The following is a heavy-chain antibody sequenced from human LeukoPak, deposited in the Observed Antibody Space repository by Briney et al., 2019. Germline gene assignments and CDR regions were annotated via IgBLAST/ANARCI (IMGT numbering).Heavy chain of an antibody. Sequence: SETLSLTCAVSGGSISSSNWWSWVRQPPGKGLEWIGEIYHSGSTNYNPSLKSRVTISVDKSKNQFSLKLSSVTAADTAVYYCARDISAAAGYYFDYWGQGTLVTVSS. J-gene: IGHJ4*02. V-gene: IGHV4-4*02. CDR3: ARDISAAAGYYFDY. CDR2: IYHSGST. D-gene: IGHD6-13*01. CDR1: GGSISSSNW.